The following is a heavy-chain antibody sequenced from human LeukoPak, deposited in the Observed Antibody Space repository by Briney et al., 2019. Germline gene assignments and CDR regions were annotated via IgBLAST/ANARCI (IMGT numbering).Heavy chain of an antibody. J-gene: IGHJ4*02. Sequence: SETLSLTCAVYGGSFSGYYWSWIRQPPGKGLEWIGEINHSGSTNYNPSLKSRVTISVDTSKNQFSLKLSSVTAADTAVYYCARGPYYYDSSGYYRCFDYWGQGTLVTVSS. V-gene: IGHV4-34*01. D-gene: IGHD3-22*01. CDR2: INHSGST. CDR1: GGSFSGYY. CDR3: ARGPYYYDSSGYYRCFDY.